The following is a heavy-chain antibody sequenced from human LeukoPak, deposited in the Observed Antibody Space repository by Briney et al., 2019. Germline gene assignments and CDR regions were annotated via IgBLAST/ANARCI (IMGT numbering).Heavy chain of an antibody. CDR2: VSYDGSYK. J-gene: IGHJ4*02. Sequence: PGRSLRLSCAASGFTFHNYALHWVRQAPGKGLEWVAVVSYDGSYKDYADSVKGRFTISRDNAKNSLYLQMNRLRAEDTAVYYCARPRDGYNLLDYWGQGTLVTVSS. D-gene: IGHD5-24*01. CDR1: GFTFHNYA. V-gene: IGHV3-30*04. CDR3: ARPRDGYNLLDY.